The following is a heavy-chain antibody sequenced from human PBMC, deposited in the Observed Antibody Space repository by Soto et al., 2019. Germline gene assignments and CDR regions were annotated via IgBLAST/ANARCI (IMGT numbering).Heavy chain of an antibody. D-gene: IGHD2-21*01. Sequence: ASVKVSCKASGGTFSSYAISWVRQAPGQGLEWMGGIIPIFGTANYAQKFQGRVTITADESTSTAYMELSSLRSEDTAVYYCASLTLAYCGGDCLDYWGQGTLVTVSS. J-gene: IGHJ4*02. CDR1: GGTFSSYA. V-gene: IGHV1-69*13. CDR2: IIPIFGTA. CDR3: ASLTLAYCGGDCLDY.